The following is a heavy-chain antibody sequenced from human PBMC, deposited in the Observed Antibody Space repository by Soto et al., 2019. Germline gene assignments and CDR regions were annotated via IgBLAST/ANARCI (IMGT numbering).Heavy chain of an antibody. D-gene: IGHD3-22*01. J-gene: IGHJ4*02. CDR2: ISSSSSYT. CDR3: ARPYYYDSSGYYTF. Sequence: GGSLRLSCAASGFTFSDYYMSWIRQAPGKGLEWVSYISSSSSYTNYADSVKGRFTISRDNAKNSLYLQMNSLRAEDTAMYYCARPYYYDSSGYYTFWGQGTLVTVSS. CDR1: GFTFSDYY. V-gene: IGHV3-11*06.